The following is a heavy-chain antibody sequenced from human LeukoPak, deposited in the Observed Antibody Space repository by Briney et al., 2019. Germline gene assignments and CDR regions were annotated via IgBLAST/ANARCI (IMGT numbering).Heavy chain of an antibody. CDR1: GFTVSSNY. D-gene: IGHD3-3*01. CDR3: ARPNFWSGYNHDY. CDR2: IYSGGST. J-gene: IGHJ4*02. V-gene: IGHV3-66*01. Sequence: PGGSLRLSCAASGFTVSSNYMSWVRQAPGKGLEWVSVIYSGGSTYYADSVKGRFTISRDNSKNTLYLQMNSLRAEDTAVYYCARPNFWSGYNHDYWGQGTLVTVSS.